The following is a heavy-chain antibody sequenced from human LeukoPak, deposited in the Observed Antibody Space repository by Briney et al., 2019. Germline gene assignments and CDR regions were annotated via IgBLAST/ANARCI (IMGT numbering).Heavy chain of an antibody. V-gene: IGHV4-39*07. Sequence: SETLSLTCNVSGASISSSTYHWGWIRQPPGKGLEWIASIYYRGRTYYNPSLKSRVTISVDTSKNQFSLKLSSVTAADTAVYYCARDVKDSSSTYYYYYYMDVWGKGTTVTVSS. CDR3: ARDVKDSSSTYYYYYYMDV. D-gene: IGHD6-6*01. J-gene: IGHJ6*03. CDR2: IYYRGRT. CDR1: GASISSSTYH.